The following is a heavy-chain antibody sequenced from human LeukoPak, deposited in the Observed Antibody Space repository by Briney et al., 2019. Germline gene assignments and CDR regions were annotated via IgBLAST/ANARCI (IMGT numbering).Heavy chain of an antibody. CDR2: IYYSGGT. D-gene: IGHD3-22*01. J-gene: IGHJ4*02. CDR1: GGSISSYY. Sequence: PSETLSLTCTVSGGSISSYYWSWIRQPPGKGLEWIGYIYYSGGTNYNPSLKSRVTISVDTSKNQFSLKLSSVTAADTAVYYCARQIGNYYDSSGYYEYFDYWGQGTLVTVSS. CDR3: ARQIGNYYDSSGYYEYFDY. V-gene: IGHV4-59*08.